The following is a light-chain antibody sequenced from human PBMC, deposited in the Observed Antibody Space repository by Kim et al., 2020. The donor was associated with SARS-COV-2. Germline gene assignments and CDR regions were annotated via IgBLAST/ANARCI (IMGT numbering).Light chain of an antibody. V-gene: IGLV2-14*01. Sequence: QSALTQPASVSGSPGQSITISCTGTCSDVGGYNYVSWYQQHPGKAPKLMIYDVSKRPSGVSNRFSGSKSGNTASLTISGLPAEDEADYYCSSYTSSSTFVFGTGTKV. J-gene: IGLJ1*01. CDR1: CSDVGGYNY. CDR2: DVS. CDR3: SSYTSSSTFV.